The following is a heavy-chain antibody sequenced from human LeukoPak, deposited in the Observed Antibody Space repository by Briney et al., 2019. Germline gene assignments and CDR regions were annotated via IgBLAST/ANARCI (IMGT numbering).Heavy chain of an antibody. D-gene: IGHD2-15*01. J-gene: IGHJ6*03. Sequence: PSQTLSLTCTVSGGSISSGRYYWSWIRQPAGKGLEWIGRIYTSGSTNYNPSLKSRVTISVDSSKNQFSLKLSSVTAADTAVYYCARGSCYSGCYYYYYMDVWGKGTTVTISS. CDR2: IYTSGST. V-gene: IGHV4-61*02. CDR3: ARGSCYSGCYYYYYMDV. CDR1: GGSISSGRYY.